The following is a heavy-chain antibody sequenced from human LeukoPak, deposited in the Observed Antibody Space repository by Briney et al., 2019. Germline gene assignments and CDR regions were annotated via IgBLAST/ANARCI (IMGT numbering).Heavy chain of an antibody. V-gene: IGHV3-23*01. J-gene: IGHJ4*02. CDR2: ISAGDAST. Sequence: GGSLRLSCAASGFTLSNYAMSWVRQAPGKGLEWVSAISAGDASTSYTDSVKGRFTISRDKPKDTLYLQMNSLRAEDTALYYCATDQTRGRAASFDSWGQGTLVTVSS. CDR3: ATDQTRGRAASFDS. D-gene: IGHD3-16*01. CDR1: GFTLSNYA.